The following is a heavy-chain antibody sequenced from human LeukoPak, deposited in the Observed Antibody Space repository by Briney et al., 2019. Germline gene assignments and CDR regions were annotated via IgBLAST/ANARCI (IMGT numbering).Heavy chain of an antibody. Sequence: SETLSLTCTVSGGSISSGDYYWSWIRQPPGKGLEWIGYIYYSGSTYYNPSLKSRVTISVDTSKNQFSLKLSPVTAADTAVYYCAREVRGDPEGFFDYWGQGTLVTVSS. D-gene: IGHD3-10*01. CDR1: GGSISSGDYY. CDR3: AREVRGDPEGFFDY. CDR2: IYYSGST. V-gene: IGHV4-30-4*01. J-gene: IGHJ4*02.